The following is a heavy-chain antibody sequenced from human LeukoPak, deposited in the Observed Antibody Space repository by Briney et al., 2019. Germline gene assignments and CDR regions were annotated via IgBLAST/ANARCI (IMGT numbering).Heavy chain of an antibody. V-gene: IGHV3-23*01. D-gene: IGHD3-9*01. CDR1: GFTFSSYA. CDR2: ISGSGGST. Sequence: GGSLRLSCAASGFTFSSYAMSWVRQAPGKGLEWVSAISGSGGSTYYADSVKGRFTISRDNSKNTLYLQMNSLRAEDTAVYYCAKGGRYFDWLSGDAFDIWAKGQWSPSLQ. CDR3: AKGGRYFDWLSGDAFDI. J-gene: IGHJ3*02.